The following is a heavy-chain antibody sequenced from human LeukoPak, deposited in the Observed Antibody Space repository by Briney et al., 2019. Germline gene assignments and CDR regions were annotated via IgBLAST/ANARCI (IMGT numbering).Heavy chain of an antibody. D-gene: IGHD3-10*01. CDR2: IYTSVST. CDR3: ARAVDYYGSGRRNWFDP. J-gene: IGHJ5*02. Sequence: SETLSLTCTVSGGSISSYYWSWIRQPAGKGLEWIGRIYTSVSTNYNPSLKSRVTMSVDTSKNQFSLKLSSVTAADTAVYYCARAVDYYGSGRRNWFDPWGQGTLVTVSS. CDR1: GGSISSYY. V-gene: IGHV4-4*07.